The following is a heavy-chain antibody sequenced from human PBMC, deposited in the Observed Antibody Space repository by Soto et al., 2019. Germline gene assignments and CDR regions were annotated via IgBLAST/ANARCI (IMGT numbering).Heavy chain of an antibody. D-gene: IGHD6-13*01. CDR3: ARDSSKEYSSSWGASDY. CDR1: GFTFSDYY. J-gene: IGHJ4*02. CDR2: ISSSSSYT. Sequence: GSLRLSCAASGFTFSDYYMSWIRQAPGKGLEWVSYISSSSSYTNYADSVKGRFTISRDNAKNSLYLQMNSLRAEDTAVYYCARDSSKEYSSSWGASDYWGQGTLVTVSS. V-gene: IGHV3-11*06.